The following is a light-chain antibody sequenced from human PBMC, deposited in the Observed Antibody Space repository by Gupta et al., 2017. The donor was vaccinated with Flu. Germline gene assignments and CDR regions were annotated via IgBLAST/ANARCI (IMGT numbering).Light chain of an antibody. V-gene: IGLV3-1*01. CDR2: LDN. J-gene: IGLJ3*02. CDR3: QAWDSRTAV. CDR1: KLWDKF. Sequence: SYELTQPPSVSVSPGQTASIPCSGDKLWDKFVCWYQQKPGQSPVHLIYLDNKRPSGIPERFSGSSSGNTATLTISGTQAMDEADDFCQAWDSRTAVLGGGTKLTVL.